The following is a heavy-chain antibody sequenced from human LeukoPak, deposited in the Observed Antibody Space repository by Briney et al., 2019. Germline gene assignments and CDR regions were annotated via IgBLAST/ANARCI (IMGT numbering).Heavy chain of an antibody. D-gene: IGHD6-25*01. CDR2: ISPTGSTT. V-gene: IGHV3-74*01. J-gene: IGHJ4*02. CDR3: ARSSGTGTFSY. Sequence: GGSLRLSCTASGFSFSGHWMHWARQLPGKGLVWVSRISPTGSTTSYADSVKGRFTVSRDNAKNTLYLQVNNLRAEDTAVYYCARSSGTGTFSYWGQGTLVTVSS. CDR1: GFSFSGHW.